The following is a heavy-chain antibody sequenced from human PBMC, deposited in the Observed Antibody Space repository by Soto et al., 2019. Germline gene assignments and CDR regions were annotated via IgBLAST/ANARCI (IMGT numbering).Heavy chain of an antibody. CDR1: GGSITSHY. V-gene: IGHV4-59*11. Sequence: SETLSLTCTVSGGSITSHYWTWIRQPPGKELEWIGYIYYTGRTNCNPSLKSRVTMSVDTSKNQFSLRLSSVTAADTAIYYCARDLTIGGFFDPWGRGTLVTSPQ. D-gene: IGHD3-10*01. J-gene: IGHJ5*02. CDR3: ARDLTIGGFFDP. CDR2: IYYTGRT.